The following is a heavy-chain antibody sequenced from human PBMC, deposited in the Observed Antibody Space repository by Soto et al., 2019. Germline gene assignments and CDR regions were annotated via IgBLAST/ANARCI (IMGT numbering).Heavy chain of an antibody. CDR3: ARAYSQGSVIPPLY. CDR1: GLTFSSYS. V-gene: IGHV3-21*01. CDR2: ISSSSSYI. J-gene: IGHJ4*02. Sequence: PGGSLRLSCAASGLTFSSYSMNWVRQAPGKGLEWVSSISSSSSYIYYADSVKGRFTISRDNAKNSLYLQMNSLRAEDTAVYYCARAYSQGSVIPPLYWGQGTLVTXSS. D-gene: IGHD2-21*01.